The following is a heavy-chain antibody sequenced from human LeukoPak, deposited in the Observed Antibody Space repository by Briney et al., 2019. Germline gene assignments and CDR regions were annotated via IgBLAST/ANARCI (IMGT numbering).Heavy chain of an antibody. D-gene: IGHD6-6*01. J-gene: IGHJ4*02. CDR1: GFTFSSYS. Sequence: GGSLRLSCAASGFTFSSYSMNWVRQAPGKGLEWVSSISSSSSYIYYADSVKGRFTISRDNAKNSLYLQMNSLRAEDTAVHYCARGPRAYSSSPDFDYWGQGTLVTVSS. CDR3: ARGPRAYSSSPDFDY. V-gene: IGHV3-21*01. CDR2: ISSSSSYI.